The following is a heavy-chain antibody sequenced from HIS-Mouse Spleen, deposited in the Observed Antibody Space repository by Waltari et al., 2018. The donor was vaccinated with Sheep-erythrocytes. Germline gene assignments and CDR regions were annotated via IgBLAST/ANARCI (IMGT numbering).Heavy chain of an antibody. CDR2: INPNSGGT. D-gene: IGHD6-19*01. J-gene: IGHJ5*02. V-gene: IGHV1-2*02. CDR1: GYTFTGYY. CDR3: ARDLKYSSGWWFDP. Sequence: QVQLVQSGAEVKKPGASVKVSCKASGYTFTGYYMHWVRQAPGQELEWKGWINPNSGGTNYAQKFQGRVTMTRYTSISTAYMELSRLRSDDTAVYYCARDLKYSSGWWFDPWGQGTLVTVSS.